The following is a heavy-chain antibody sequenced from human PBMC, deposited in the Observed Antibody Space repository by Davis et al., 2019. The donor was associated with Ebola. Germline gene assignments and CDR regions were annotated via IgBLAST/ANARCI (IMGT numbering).Heavy chain of an antibody. CDR1: GFTFSSYW. CDR2: IKQDGSEK. V-gene: IGHV3-7*01. J-gene: IGHJ4*02. D-gene: IGHD3-22*01. CDR3: AKDAPRYYDSSGYPDY. Sequence: PGESLKISCAASGFTFSSYWMSWVRQAPGKGLEWVANIKQDGSEKYYVDSVKGRFTISRDNSKNTLYLQMNSLRAEDTAVYYCAKDAPRYYDSSGYPDYWGQGTLVTVSS.